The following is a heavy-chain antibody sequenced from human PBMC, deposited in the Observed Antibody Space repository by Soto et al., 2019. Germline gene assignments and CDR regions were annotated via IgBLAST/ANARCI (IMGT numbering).Heavy chain of an antibody. CDR1: GYTFTDYY. J-gene: IGHJ6*02. D-gene: IGHD5-18*01. CDR2: INPNSGGT. V-gene: IGHV1-2*04. Sequence: GASVKVSCKASGYTFTDYYMHWVRQAPGQGLEWMGWINPNSGGTNYAQKFQGWVTMTRDTSISTAYMELSRLRSDDTAVYYCARDHVDTAMVTYGMDVWGQGTTVTVSS. CDR3: ARDHVDTAMVTYGMDV.